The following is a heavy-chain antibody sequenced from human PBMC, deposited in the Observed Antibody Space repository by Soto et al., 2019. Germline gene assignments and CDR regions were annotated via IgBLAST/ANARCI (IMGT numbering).Heavy chain of an antibody. D-gene: IGHD6-19*01. J-gene: IGHJ4*02. CDR2: MNPNSGNT. Sequence: ASVKVSCKASGYTFTSYDINWVRQATGQGLEWMGWMNPNSGNTGYAQKFQGRVTMTRNTSISTAYMELSSLRAEDTAVYYCARDFGGSLAVAGTFDYWGQGTLVTVSS. V-gene: IGHV1-8*01. CDR1: GYTFTSYD. CDR3: ARDFGGSLAVAGTFDY.